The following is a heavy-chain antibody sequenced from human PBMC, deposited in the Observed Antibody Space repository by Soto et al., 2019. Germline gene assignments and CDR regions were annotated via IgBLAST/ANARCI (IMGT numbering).Heavy chain of an antibody. CDR1: GGSISSSSYY. J-gene: IGHJ6*02. V-gene: IGHV4-39*01. D-gene: IGHD2-8*01. Sequence: PSETLSLTCTVSGGSISSSSYYWGWIRQPPGKGREWIGSIYYSGSTYYNPSLKSRGTISVDTSKNQFSLKLSSVTAADTAVYYCAVLTTTKGGYYYYGMDVWGQGTTVTVSS. CDR2: IYYSGST. CDR3: AVLTTTKGGYYYYGMDV.